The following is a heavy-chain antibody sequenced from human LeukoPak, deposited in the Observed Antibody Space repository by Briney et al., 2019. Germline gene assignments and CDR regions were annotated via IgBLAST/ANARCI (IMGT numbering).Heavy chain of an antibody. J-gene: IGHJ4*02. CDR2: IYPADSDP. D-gene: IGHD1-1*01. V-gene: IGHV5-51*01. Sequence: GESLKISCKGSGYSFTTYWIAWVRQMPGEGLECMGIIYPADSDPRYSPSFQAQVPISGDKSITTPYLQWSSLKPSDTAIYYCARRDWNGQYYFDFWGQGTLVTVSS. CDR1: GYSFTTYW. CDR3: ARRDWNGQYYFDF.